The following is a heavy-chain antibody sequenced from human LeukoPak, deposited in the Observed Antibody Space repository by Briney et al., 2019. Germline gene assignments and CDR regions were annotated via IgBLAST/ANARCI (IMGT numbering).Heavy chain of an antibody. Sequence: GASVKVSCKASGYTFTSYGISWVRQAPGQGLEWMGWISAYNGNTNYAQKLQGRVTMTTDTSTSTAYMELRSLRSDDTAVYYCARGGPVLLGFGDLLGDYYGRAVWEKGTPATVS. CDR3: ARGGPVLLGFGDLLGDYYGRAV. J-gene: IGHJ6*04. CDR1: GYTFTSYG. D-gene: IGHD3-10*01. CDR2: ISAYNGNT. V-gene: IGHV1-18*04.